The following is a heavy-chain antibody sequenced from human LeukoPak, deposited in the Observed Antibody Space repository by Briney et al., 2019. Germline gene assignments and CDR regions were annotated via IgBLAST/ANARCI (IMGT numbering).Heavy chain of an antibody. D-gene: IGHD2/OR15-2a*01. J-gene: IGHJ1*01. Sequence: GASVKVSCKASGYTFTSYYMHWVRQALGQGLEWMGIINPSGGSTSYAQKFQGRVTMTRDTSTSTVYMELSSLRSEDTAVYYCARVFLSSNRLEDEYFQHWGQGTLVTVSS. CDR2: INPSGGST. V-gene: IGHV1-46*01. CDR1: GYTFTSYY. CDR3: ARVFLSSNRLEDEYFQH.